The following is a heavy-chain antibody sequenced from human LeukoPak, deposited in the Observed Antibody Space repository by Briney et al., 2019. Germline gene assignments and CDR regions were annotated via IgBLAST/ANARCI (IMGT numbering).Heavy chain of an antibody. CDR3: ARDYGGSSPFDY. D-gene: IGHD4-23*01. Sequence: GGSLRLSCAASGFTFSSYWMSWVRQAPGKGLEWAANIKQDGSEKYYVDSVKGRFTISRDNAKNSLYLHMNSLRAEDTAVYYCARDYGGSSPFDYWGQGTLVTVSS. CDR1: GFTFSSYW. J-gene: IGHJ4*02. CDR2: IKQDGSEK. V-gene: IGHV3-7*01.